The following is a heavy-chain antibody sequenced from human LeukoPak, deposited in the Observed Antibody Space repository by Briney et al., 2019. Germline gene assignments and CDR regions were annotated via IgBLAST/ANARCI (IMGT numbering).Heavy chain of an antibody. CDR3: ARDPYDFWSGYSENKFDY. CDR2: ISAYNGNT. D-gene: IGHD3-3*01. CDR1: GYTFTSYG. J-gene: IGHJ4*02. Sequence: ASVKVSCKASGYTFTSYGISWVRQAPGQGLEWMGWISAYNGNTNYAQKLQGRVAMTTDTSTMTAYMELRSLRSDDTAVYYCARDPYDFWSGYSENKFDYWGQGTLVTVSS. V-gene: IGHV1-18*01.